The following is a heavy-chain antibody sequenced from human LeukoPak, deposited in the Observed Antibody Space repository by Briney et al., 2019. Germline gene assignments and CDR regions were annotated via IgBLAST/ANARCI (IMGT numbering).Heavy chain of an antibody. CDR2: IWYDGSNK. Sequence: QPGRSLRLSCAASGFTFSSYGMHWVRQAPGKGLEWVAVIWYDGSNKYYADSVKGRFTISRDNSKNTLYLQMNSLRAEDTAVYYCARSNLYYYGSGNPFSYGMDVWGKGTTVTVSS. D-gene: IGHD3-10*01. V-gene: IGHV3-33*01. CDR1: GFTFSSYG. CDR3: ARSNLYYYGSGNPFSYGMDV. J-gene: IGHJ6*04.